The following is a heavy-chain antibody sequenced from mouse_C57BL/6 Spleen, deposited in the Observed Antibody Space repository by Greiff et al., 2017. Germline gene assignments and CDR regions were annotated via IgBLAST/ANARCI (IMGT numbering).Heavy chain of an antibody. Sequence: QVQLQQPGAELVRPGSSVKLSCKASGYTFTSYWMHWVKQRPIQGLEWIGNIDPSDSETHYNQKFKDKATLTVDKSSSTAYMQLSSLTSEDSAVYFCARRGFYDYDGTVDYWGQGTTLTVSS. CDR2: IDPSDSET. CDR3: ARRGFYDYDGTVDY. D-gene: IGHD2-4*01. J-gene: IGHJ2*01. V-gene: IGHV1-52*01. CDR1: GYTFTSYW.